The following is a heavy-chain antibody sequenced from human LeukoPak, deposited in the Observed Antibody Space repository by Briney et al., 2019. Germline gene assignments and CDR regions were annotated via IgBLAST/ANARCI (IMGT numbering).Heavy chain of an antibody. CDR1: GFTFSSYG. J-gene: IGHJ4*02. CDR3: AKDRSGNDYSPSDY. D-gene: IGHD4-11*01. V-gene: IGHV3-30*02. Sequence: GGSLRLSCAASGFTFSSYGMHWVRQAPGKGLEWVAFIRYDGSNKYYADSVKGRFAISRDNSKNTLYLQMNSLRTEDTAVYYCAKDRSGNDYSPSDYWGQGTLVTVSS. CDR2: IRYDGSNK.